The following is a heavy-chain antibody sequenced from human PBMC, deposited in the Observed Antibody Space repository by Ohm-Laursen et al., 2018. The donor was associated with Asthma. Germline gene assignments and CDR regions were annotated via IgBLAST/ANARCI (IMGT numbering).Heavy chain of an antibody. CDR2: TYHTGSS. CDR3: AREATIITRYFDS. J-gene: IGHJ4*02. CDR1: GDSFTSGIYY. D-gene: IGHD5-12*01. Sequence: TLSLTCTVSGDSFTSGIYYWGWIRQHPGKGLEWIGYTYHTGSSYYNPSLKSRASISVDTSKNQFSLNLRSVTAADTAVYYCAREATIITRYFDSWGQGRLVTVSS. V-gene: IGHV4-31*02.